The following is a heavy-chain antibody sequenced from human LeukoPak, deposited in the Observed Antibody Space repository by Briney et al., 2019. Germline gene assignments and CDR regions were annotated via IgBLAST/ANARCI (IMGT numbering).Heavy chain of an antibody. CDR2: IYYSGST. J-gene: IGHJ4*02. CDR3: ARWYYFDSRGVSYYFDY. V-gene: IGHV4-39*01. D-gene: IGHD3-22*01. CDR1: GGSLSSSRYY. Sequence: SETLSLTCTVSGGSLSSSRYYWGWIRQPPGRGLEWIGSIYYSGSTYYNPSLKSRVTISVDTSKNQFSLKLSSVTAADTAVYYCARWYYFDSRGVSYYFDYWGQGTLVTVSS.